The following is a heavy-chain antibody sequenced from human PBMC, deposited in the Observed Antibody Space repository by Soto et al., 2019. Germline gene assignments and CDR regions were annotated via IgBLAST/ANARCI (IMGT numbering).Heavy chain of an antibody. CDR1: GGTFSSYA. CDR3: ARGGGWGYY. Sequence: QVQLVQSGAEVKKPGSSVKVSCKASGGTFSSYAISWVRQAPGQGREWMGGIIPIFGTANYAQKSQGRVTIPRDESTGTAFMVRSSRGSGEAAGYYCARGGGWGYYWGQGTLVTVSS. CDR2: IIPIFGTA. D-gene: IGHD3-16*01. J-gene: IGHJ4*02. V-gene: IGHV1-69*05.